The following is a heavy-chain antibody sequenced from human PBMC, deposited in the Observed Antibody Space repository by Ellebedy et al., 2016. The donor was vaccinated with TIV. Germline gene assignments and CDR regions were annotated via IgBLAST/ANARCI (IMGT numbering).Heavy chain of an antibody. J-gene: IGHJ2*01. Sequence: GESLKISCAASGFTFSSHAMNWVRQAPGKGLEWVSGISASGDRKYYADSVKGRFTISRDNSKNTLSLQMNSLRGDDTALYYCANPWGSGWYFDLWGRGTLVTVSS. CDR3: ANPWGSGWYFDL. CDR1: GFTFSSHA. V-gene: IGHV3-23*01. CDR2: ISASGDRK. D-gene: IGHD7-27*01.